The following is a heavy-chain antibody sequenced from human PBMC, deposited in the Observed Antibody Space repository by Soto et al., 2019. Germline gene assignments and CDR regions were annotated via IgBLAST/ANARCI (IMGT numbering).Heavy chain of an antibody. Sequence: QVQLVESGGGVVQPGRSLRLSCAASGFTFSSCAMHWVRQAPGKGLEWVAVISYDGSNKYYADSVKGRFTISRDNSKNTLYLQMNSLRAEDTAVYYCARDPNQLRFWAFQYYYYYGMDVWGQGTTVTVSS. D-gene: IGHD3-3*01. V-gene: IGHV3-30-3*01. CDR3: ARDPNQLRFWAFQYYYYYGMDV. CDR2: ISYDGSNK. J-gene: IGHJ6*02. CDR1: GFTFSSCA.